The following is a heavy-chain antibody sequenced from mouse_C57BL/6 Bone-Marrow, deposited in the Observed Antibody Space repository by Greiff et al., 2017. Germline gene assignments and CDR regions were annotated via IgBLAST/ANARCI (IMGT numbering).Heavy chain of an antibody. CDR3: ASLKGAMDY. V-gene: IGHV1-81*01. Sequence: VKLVESGAELARPGALVKLSCKASGYTFTSYGISWVKQRTGQGLEWIGEIYPRSGNTYYNEKFKGKATLTADKSSSTAYMELRSLTSEDSAVYFCASLKGAMDYWGQGTSVTVSS. J-gene: IGHJ4*01. CDR1: GYTFTSYG. CDR2: IYPRSGNT.